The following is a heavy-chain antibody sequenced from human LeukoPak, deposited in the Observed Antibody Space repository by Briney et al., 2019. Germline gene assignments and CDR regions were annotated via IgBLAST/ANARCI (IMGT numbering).Heavy chain of an antibody. CDR3: ARDGELDPDYYYYMDV. CDR1: GYTFTSCD. CDR2: INPNSGGT. D-gene: IGHD1-26*01. V-gene: IGHV1-2*02. Sequence: ASVKVSCKASGYTFTSCDINWVRQATGQGLEWMGWINPNSGGTNYAQKFQGRVTMTRDTSISTAYMELSRLRSDDTAVYYCARDGELDPDYYYYMDVWGKGTTVTVSS. J-gene: IGHJ6*03.